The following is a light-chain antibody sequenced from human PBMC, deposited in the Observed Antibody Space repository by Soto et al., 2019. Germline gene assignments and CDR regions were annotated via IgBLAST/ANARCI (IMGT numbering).Light chain of an antibody. J-gene: IGKJ4*01. CDR1: QSVSSY. Sequence: EIVLTQSPATLSLSPGERATLSCRASQSVSSYLAWYQQKPGQAPGLLIYDASNRATGIPARFSGSGSGTDFTLTISNLEPEDFAVDSCQHSGTFFGGGTKVEIK. CDR3: QHSGTF. CDR2: DAS. V-gene: IGKV3-11*01.